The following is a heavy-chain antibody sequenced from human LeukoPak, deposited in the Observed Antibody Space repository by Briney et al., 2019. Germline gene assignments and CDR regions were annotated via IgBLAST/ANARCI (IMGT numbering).Heavy chain of an antibody. Sequence: SETLSLTCSVSRGYVSSEDYHWDWIRQPPGESPQWIGSIFYSGVTYYNPALQSRVTISVDTSKNQFSLNLTSVTAADTAVYYCARQVPGYFDLWGRGTVVSVSS. V-gene: IGHV4-39*07. J-gene: IGHJ2*01. CDR3: ARQVPGYFDL. CDR1: RGYVSSEDYH. CDR2: IFYSGVT.